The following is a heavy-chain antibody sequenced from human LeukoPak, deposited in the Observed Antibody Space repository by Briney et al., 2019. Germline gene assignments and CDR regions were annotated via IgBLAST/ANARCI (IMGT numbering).Heavy chain of an antibody. CDR3: ARDRGPGAGALGFYYYYMDV. Sequence: SETLSLTCTVSGYSISSGYYWGWIRQPPGKGLEWIGSIHQSGGTYYNPSLKSRVTISVDTSKNQFSLKLSSVTAADTAVYYCARDRGPGAGALGFYYYYMDVWGKGTTVTVSS. D-gene: IGHD3-10*01. V-gene: IGHV4-38-2*02. CDR1: GYSISSGYY. J-gene: IGHJ6*03. CDR2: IHQSGGT.